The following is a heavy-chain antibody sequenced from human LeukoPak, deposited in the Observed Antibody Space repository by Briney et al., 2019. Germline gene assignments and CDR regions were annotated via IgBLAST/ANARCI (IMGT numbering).Heavy chain of an antibody. CDR2: IYYSGST. CDR1: GGSISSYY. D-gene: IGHD6-6*01. CDR3: AIQPSSSRHMDV. J-gene: IGHJ6*03. V-gene: IGHV4-59*08. Sequence: SETLSLTCTVSGGSISSYYWSWIRQPPGKGMEWIGYIYYSGSTNYNPSLKSRVTISVDTSKNQFSLKLSSVTAADTAVYYCAIQPSSSRHMDVWGKGSTVTVSS.